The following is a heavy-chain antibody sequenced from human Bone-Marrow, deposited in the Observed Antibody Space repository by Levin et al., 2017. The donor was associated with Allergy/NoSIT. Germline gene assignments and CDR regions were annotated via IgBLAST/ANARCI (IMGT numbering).Heavy chain of an antibody. CDR2: IYHSGST. Sequence: SETLSLTCAVSGGSISSSNWWSWVRQPPGKGLEWIGEIYHSGSTNYNPSLKSRVTISVDKSKNQFSLKLSSVTAADTAVYYCARNMGKQQLAVWYWGQGTLVTVSS. J-gene: IGHJ4*02. CDR1: GGSISSSNW. CDR3: ARNMGKQQLAVWY. V-gene: IGHV4-4*02. D-gene: IGHD6-13*01.